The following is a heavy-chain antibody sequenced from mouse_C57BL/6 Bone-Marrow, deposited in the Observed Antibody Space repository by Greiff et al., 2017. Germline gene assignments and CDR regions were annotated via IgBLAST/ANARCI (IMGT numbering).Heavy chain of an antibody. J-gene: IGHJ4*01. D-gene: IGHD1-1*01. CDR3: TVITTVVATEDAMDY. CDR1: GFNIKDDY. CDR2: IDPDNGDT. Sequence: EVQLQESGAELVRPGASVKLSCTASGFNIKDDYMHWVKQRPEQGLEWIGWIDPDNGDTEYDSKFTGKATITADTSSSTAYLPLSSLTSEDTAVDYCTVITTVVATEDAMDYWGQGTSVTVSS. V-gene: IGHV14-4*01.